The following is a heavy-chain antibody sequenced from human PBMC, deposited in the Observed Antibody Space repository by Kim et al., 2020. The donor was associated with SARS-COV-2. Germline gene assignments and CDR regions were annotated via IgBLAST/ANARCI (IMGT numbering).Heavy chain of an antibody. V-gene: IGHV1-69*01. J-gene: IGHJ6*02. CDR3: AREYYYYYGMDV. Sequence: YAHKFQGRVTITADESTSTAYMELSSLRSEDTAVYYCAREYYYYYGMDVWGQGTTVTVSS.